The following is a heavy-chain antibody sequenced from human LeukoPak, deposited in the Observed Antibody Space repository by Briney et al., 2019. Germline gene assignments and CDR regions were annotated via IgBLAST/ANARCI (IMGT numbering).Heavy chain of an antibody. D-gene: IGHD3-3*01. CDR1: GLTFSNLK. V-gene: IGHV3-48*03. Sequence: GGSLRLSCAVSGLTFSNLKMNWVRQAPGKGLEWVSYISAGGRTTFYADSVTGRFTISRDNAKNSLYLQMSSLRVEDTAVYYCASWAGNTQSDSWSGPFDYWGQGSLVTVSS. CDR2: ISAGGRTT. CDR3: ASWAGNTQSDSWSGPFDY. J-gene: IGHJ4*02.